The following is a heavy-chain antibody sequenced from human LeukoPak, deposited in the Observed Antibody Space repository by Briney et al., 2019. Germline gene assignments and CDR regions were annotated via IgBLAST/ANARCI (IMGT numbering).Heavy chain of an antibody. CDR2: TYYSGST. CDR3: ARYGPAQYSSSWYLSSYYYGMDV. J-gene: IGHJ6*02. V-gene: IGHV4-59*01. Sequence: SETLSLTCTVSGGFISSYYWSWIRQPPGKGLEWIGYTYYSGSTNYNPSLKSRVTISVDTSKNQFSLKLSSVTAADTAVYYCARYGPAQYSSSWYLSSYYYGMDVWGQGTTVTVSS. D-gene: IGHD6-13*01. CDR1: GGFISSYY.